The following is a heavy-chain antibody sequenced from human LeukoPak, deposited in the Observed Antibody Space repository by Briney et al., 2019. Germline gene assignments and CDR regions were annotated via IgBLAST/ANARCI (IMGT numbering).Heavy chain of an antibody. J-gene: IGHJ4*02. CDR2: ITSSSSTI. D-gene: IGHD4-17*01. CDR3: ARIMTTVTTVGY. Sequence: PGGSLRLSCVASGFTFSTYSMNWVRQAPGKGLEWVAYITSSSSTIYYAASVKGRFTISRDNAKNSLYLQMNSLRAEDTAVYYCARIMTTVTTVGYWGQGTLVTVSS. CDR1: GFTFSTYS. V-gene: IGHV3-48*04.